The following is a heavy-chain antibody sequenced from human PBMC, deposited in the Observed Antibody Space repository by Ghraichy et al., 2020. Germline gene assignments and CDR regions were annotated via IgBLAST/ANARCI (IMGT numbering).Heavy chain of an antibody. D-gene: IGHD5-24*01. CDR1: GFTFSSFA. J-gene: IGHJ4*02. V-gene: IGHV3-33*05. Sequence: GGSLRLSCAASGFTFSSFAMHWVRQAPGKGLEWVAGISYDGSDEFYADSVKGRFTISRDNSKNMMYLQVNSLRAEDTAMYYCAREMAPYTESHCEHFYWGQGTLVNGSS. CDR2: ISYDGSDE. CDR3: AREMAPYTESHCEHFY.